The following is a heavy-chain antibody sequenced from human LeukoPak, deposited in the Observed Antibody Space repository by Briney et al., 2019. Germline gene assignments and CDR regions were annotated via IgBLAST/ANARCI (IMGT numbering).Heavy chain of an antibody. J-gene: IGHJ5*02. Sequence: GASVQVSFKASGYTFTSYGISWVRQAPGQGLEWMGWISAYNGNTNDAQKLQGRVTMTTDTSTSTAYMELRSLRSDDTAVYYCARAGPPITMVRGVIITAHWFDPWGQGTLVTVSS. CDR3: ARAGPPITMVRGVIITAHWFDP. CDR1: GYTFTSYG. V-gene: IGHV1-18*01. D-gene: IGHD3-10*01. CDR2: ISAYNGNT.